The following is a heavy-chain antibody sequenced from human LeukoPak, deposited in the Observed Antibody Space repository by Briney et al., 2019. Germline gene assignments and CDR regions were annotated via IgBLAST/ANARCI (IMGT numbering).Heavy chain of an antibody. CDR1: GFTFDDYG. CDR2: INWNGGST. Sequence: GGSLRLSCAACGFTFDDYGMSWVRQAPGKGLEWVSGINWNGGSTGYADSVKGRFTISRDNAKNSLYLQMNSLRAEDTALYYCARGRESSGWQNWFDPWGQGTLVTVSS. CDR3: ARGRESSGWQNWFDP. D-gene: IGHD6-19*01. J-gene: IGHJ5*02. V-gene: IGHV3-20*04.